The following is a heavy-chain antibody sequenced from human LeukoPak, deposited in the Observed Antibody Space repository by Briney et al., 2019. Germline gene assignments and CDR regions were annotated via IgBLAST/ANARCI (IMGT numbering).Heavy chain of an antibody. D-gene: IGHD3-22*01. J-gene: IGHJ4*02. Sequence: SETLSLTCAVSGGSVSSGSYYWTWIRQPPGKGLEWIGCIYYTRSTNYNPSLKSRVTISADTSKNQFSLKLSSVTAADTAVYYCARDEYYYDSRGYSYYFDYWGQGTLVTVSS. CDR3: ARDEYYYDSRGYSYYFDY. CDR1: GGSVSSGSYY. CDR2: IYYTRST. V-gene: IGHV4-61*01.